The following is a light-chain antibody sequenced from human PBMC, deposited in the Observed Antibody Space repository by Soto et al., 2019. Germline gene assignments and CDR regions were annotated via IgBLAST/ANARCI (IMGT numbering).Light chain of an antibody. CDR1: SSNIGAGYY. CDR2: GNI. Sequence: QSVLTQPPSVSGALGQRVTISCTGSSSNIGAGYYVHWYQHLPGTAPKLLIYGNINRPSGVPDRFFGSKSGTSASLAITGLQAEDEADYYCQSFDSSLGGWVFGGGTKLTVL. CDR3: QSFDSSLGGWV. J-gene: IGLJ3*02. V-gene: IGLV1-40*01.